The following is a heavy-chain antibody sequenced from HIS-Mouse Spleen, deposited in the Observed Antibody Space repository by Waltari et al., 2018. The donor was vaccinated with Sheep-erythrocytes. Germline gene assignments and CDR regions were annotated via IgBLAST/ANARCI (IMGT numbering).Heavy chain of an antibody. Sequence: QVQLVESGGGVVQPGRSLRLSCAACGFTFSSYAMHWVRQAPGKGLEWVAVISYDGSNKYYADSVKGRFTISRDNSKNTLYLQMNSLRAEDTAVYYCARVANLCFDYWGQGTLVTVSS. D-gene: IGHD5-12*01. CDR3: ARVANLCFDY. V-gene: IGHV3-30-3*01. CDR1: GFTFSSYA. CDR2: ISYDGSNK. J-gene: IGHJ4*02.